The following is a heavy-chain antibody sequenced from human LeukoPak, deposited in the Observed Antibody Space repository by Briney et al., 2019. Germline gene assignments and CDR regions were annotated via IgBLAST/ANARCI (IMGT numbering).Heavy chain of an antibody. CDR1: GFTFSSYV. J-gene: IGHJ4*02. Sequence: GRSLRLSCAASGFTFSSYVMHWVRQAPGKGLEWVAIISYDGSNEYYADSVKGRFTISRDNAKNSLYLQMNSLRAEDTAVYYCARDRVEMVYYDSSGYYYGSVDLHDYWGQGTLVTVSS. D-gene: IGHD3-22*01. CDR3: ARDRVEMVYYDSSGYYYGSVDLHDY. V-gene: IGHV3-30*04. CDR2: ISYDGSNE.